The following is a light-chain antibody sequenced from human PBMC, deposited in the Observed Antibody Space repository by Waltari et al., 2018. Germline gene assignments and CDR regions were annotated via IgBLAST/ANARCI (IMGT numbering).Light chain of an antibody. V-gene: IGLV8-61*01. CDR1: SGSVSSPSY. J-gene: IGLJ3*02. CDR3: SMYMGSGVWV. CDR2: KGI. Sequence: QTVVTQEPSLSVSPGATVTLTCALSSGSVSSPSYPTWYQQTPGQPPRTLVYKGISRSSGVPDRFSGSILGNTAALTITGAQADDESDYYCSMYMGSGVWVFGGGTKLTVL.